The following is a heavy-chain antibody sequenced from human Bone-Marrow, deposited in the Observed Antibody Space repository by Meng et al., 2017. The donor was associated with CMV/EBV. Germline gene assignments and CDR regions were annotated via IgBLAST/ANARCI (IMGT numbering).Heavy chain of an antibody. CDR1: GFTFSSYW. Sequence: GESLKISCAASGFTFSSYWMSWVRQAPGKGLEWVANIKQDGSEKYYVDSVKGRFTISRDNAKNSLYLQMNSLRAEDTAVYYCARYSGTGYFDLWGRGTLVTFSS. CDR2: IKQDGSEK. D-gene: IGHD2-15*01. CDR3: ARYSGTGYFDL. J-gene: IGHJ2*01. V-gene: IGHV3-7*01.